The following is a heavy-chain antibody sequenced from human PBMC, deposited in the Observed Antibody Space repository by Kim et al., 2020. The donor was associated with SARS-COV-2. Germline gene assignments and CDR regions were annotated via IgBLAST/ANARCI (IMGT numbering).Heavy chain of an antibody. D-gene: IGHD3-22*01. J-gene: IGHJ4*02. CDR1: GGTFSSYA. CDR2: IIPIFGTA. V-gene: IGHV1-69*13. Sequence: SVKVSCKASGGTFSSYAISWVRQAPGQGLEWMGGIIPIFGTANYAQKFQGRVTITADESTSTAYMELSSLRSEDTAVYYCARPPNPYYYDSSGYQYYFDYWGQGTLVTVSS. CDR3: ARPPNPYYYDSSGYQYYFDY.